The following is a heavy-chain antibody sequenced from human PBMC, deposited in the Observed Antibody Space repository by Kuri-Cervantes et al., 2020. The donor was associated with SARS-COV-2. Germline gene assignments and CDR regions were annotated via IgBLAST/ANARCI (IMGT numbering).Heavy chain of an antibody. CDR1: GYTFTGYY. Sequence: ASVKVSCKASGYTFTGYYMHWVRQAPGQGLEWMGWINPNSGGTNYAQKFQGRVTMTTDTSTSTAYMELRSLRSDDTAVYYCARDRFWALYYFDYWGQGTLVTVSS. D-gene: IGHD3-16*01. V-gene: IGHV1-2*02. CDR2: INPNSGGT. CDR3: ARDRFWALYYFDY. J-gene: IGHJ4*02.